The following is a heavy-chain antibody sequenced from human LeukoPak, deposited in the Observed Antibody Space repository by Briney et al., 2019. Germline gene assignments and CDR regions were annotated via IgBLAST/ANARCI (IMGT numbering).Heavy chain of an antibody. D-gene: IGHD3-10*02. CDR2: IPSTGST. CDR3: ARGLLTYYYARDGPPPSLNYYFDY. J-gene: IGHJ4*02. V-gene: IGHV4-4*07. Sequence: SETLSPTCTVSSFSISRDYWTWIRQPAGKELEWIGLIPSTGSTNYNPSLNSRVTMSVDTATNQFSLKLSSVTAADTAVYFCARGLLTYYYARDGPPPSLNYYFDYWGLGIQVTVSS. CDR1: SFSISRDY.